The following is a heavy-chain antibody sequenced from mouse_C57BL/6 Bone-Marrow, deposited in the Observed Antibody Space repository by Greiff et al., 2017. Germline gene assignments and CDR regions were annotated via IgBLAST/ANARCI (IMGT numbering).Heavy chain of an antibody. CDR3: ARDGYDAFDY. Sequence: QVQLQQPGAELVMPGASVKLSCKASGYTFTSYWMHWVKQRPGQGLAWIGEIDPSDSYTNYNQKFKGKSTLTVDKSSSTAYMQLSSLTSEDSAVYYCARDGYDAFDYWGQGTTLTVSS. D-gene: IGHD2-2*01. CDR1: GYTFTSYW. V-gene: IGHV1-69*01. J-gene: IGHJ2*01. CDR2: IDPSDSYT.